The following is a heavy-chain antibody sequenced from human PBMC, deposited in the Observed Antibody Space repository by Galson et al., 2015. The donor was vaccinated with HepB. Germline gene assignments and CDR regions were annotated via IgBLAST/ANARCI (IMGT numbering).Heavy chain of an antibody. CDR2: IYPGDSDT. D-gene: IGHD5-24*01. Sequence: SGAEVKKPGESLKISCKDSGYNFTSYWIGWGRQMPGKGLEWMGIIYPGDSDTRYSPSFQGQVTISADKSISTAYLQWSSLKASDTAMYYCARRGGDGYNWYWYFDLWGRGTLVTVSS. V-gene: IGHV5-51*03. J-gene: IGHJ2*01. CDR3: ARRGGDGYNWYWYFDL. CDR1: GYNFTSYW.